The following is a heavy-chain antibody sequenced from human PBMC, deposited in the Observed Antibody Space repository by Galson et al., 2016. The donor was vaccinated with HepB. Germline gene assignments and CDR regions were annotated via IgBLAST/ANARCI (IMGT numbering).Heavy chain of an antibody. V-gene: IGHV4-39*01. CDR1: GASIRSGADY. CDR3: ARHAREVVAASRYWYFDL. Sequence: SETLSLTCSVSGASIRSGADYWVWIRQPPGKGLEWIGSIYYSGTTYYNPSLRSPVTISADTSKNEIYLKLNSVTAADTAVYYCARHAREVVAASRYWYFDLWGRGTRVVVSS. CDR2: IYYSGTT. D-gene: IGHD2-15*01. J-gene: IGHJ2*01.